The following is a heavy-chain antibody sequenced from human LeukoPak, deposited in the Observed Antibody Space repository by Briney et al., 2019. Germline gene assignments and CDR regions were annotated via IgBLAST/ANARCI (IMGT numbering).Heavy chain of an antibody. CDR2: IYPGDSDT. CDR3: ASQRIPGIAVAGTDY. D-gene: IGHD6-19*01. J-gene: IGHJ4*02. CDR1: EYSFTSYW. Sequence: GESLKISCKGSEYSFTSYWIGWVRQMPGKGLEWMGIIYPGDSDTRYSPSFQGQVTISADKSISTAYLQWSSLKASDTAMYYCASQRIPGIAVAGTDYWGQGTLVTVSS. V-gene: IGHV5-51*01.